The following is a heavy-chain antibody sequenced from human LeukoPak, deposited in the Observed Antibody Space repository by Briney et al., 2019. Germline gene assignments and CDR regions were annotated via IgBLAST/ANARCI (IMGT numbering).Heavy chain of an antibody. J-gene: IGHJ6*02. CDR1: GFTFSSYA. D-gene: IGHD2-21*01. CDR3: ARDHAPYSHYYYYGMDV. V-gene: IGHV3-30*04. CDR2: ISYDGSNK. Sequence: GGSLRLSCAASGFTFSSYAMHWVRQAPGKGLERVAVISYDGSNKYYADSVKGRFTISRDNSKNTLYLQMNSLRAEDTAVYYCARDHAPYSHYYYYGMDVWGQGTTVTVSS.